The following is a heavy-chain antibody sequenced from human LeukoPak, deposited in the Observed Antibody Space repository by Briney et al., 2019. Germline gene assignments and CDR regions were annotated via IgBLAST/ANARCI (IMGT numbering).Heavy chain of an antibody. CDR3: AREEVVVPATHYYGMGV. D-gene: IGHD2-15*01. J-gene: IGHJ6*02. CDR1: GDRISSNSAA. V-gene: IGHV6-1*01. Sequence: SQTLPLTCAISGDRISSNSAAWNWIRQSPSRGLEWLGRTYYRSKWYNDYAGSVKSRIIINADTSKNQFSLQLKSVTPEDTAVYYCAREEVVVPATHYYGMGVWGQGTTVTVSS. CDR2: TYYRSKWYN.